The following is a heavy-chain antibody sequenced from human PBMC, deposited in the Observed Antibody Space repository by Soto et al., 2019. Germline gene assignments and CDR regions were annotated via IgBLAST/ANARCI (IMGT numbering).Heavy chain of an antibody. CDR1: GFTFSSYG. D-gene: IGHD5-12*01. Sequence: QVQLVESGGGVVQPGRSLRLSCAASGFTFSSYGMHWVRQAPGKGLEWVAVIWYDGSNKYYADSVKGRFTISRDNSKNTMYLQMNSLRAKDTDVYYCASEPGDSGYDGFFDYWGQGTLVTVSS. J-gene: IGHJ4*02. CDR3: ASEPGDSGYDGFFDY. CDR2: IWYDGSNK. V-gene: IGHV3-33*01.